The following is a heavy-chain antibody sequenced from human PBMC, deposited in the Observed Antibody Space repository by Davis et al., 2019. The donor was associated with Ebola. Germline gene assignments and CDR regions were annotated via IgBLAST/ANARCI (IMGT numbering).Heavy chain of an antibody. CDR3: ARTSIVGTTTTASDI. CDR2: ISAYNGNT. D-gene: IGHD1-26*01. J-gene: IGHJ3*02. CDR1: GYTFTGYY. V-gene: IGHV1-18*01. Sequence: ASVKVSCKASGYTFTGYYLHWVRQAPGQGLEWMGWISAYNGNTNYAQKVQGRVTMTTDTSTGTAYLDLRSLRSDDTAVYFCARTSIVGTTTTASDIWGQGTLVTVSS.